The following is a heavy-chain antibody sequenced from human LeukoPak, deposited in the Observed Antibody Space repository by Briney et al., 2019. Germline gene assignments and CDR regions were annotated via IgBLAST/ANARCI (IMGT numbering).Heavy chain of an antibody. Sequence: SQTLSLTCTVSGGSISSGDYYWSWIRQPPGKGLVWIGYIYYSGSTYYNPPLKSRVTISVDTSKNQFSLKLSSVTAADTAVYYCARSIVVVPAAHTYYDFWSGYPAYYYMDVWGKGTTVTVSS. V-gene: IGHV4-30-4*08. CDR3: ARSIVVVPAAHTYYDFWSGYPAYYYMDV. D-gene: IGHD3-3*01. CDR2: IYYSGST. J-gene: IGHJ6*03. CDR1: GGSISSGDYY.